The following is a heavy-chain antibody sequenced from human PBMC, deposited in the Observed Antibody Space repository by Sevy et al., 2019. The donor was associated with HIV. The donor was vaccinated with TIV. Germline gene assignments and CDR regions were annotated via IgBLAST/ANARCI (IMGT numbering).Heavy chain of an antibody. D-gene: IGHD2-8*02. CDR3: ATVVGYCTGGVCYGGFYYYYGMDV. V-gene: IGHV1-24*01. CDR1: GYTLTELS. J-gene: IGHJ6*02. Sequence: ASVKVSCKVSGYTLTELSMHWVRQAPGKGLEWMGGFDPEDGETIYAQKFQGRVTMTEDTSTDTAYMELSSLRSEDTAVYYCATVVGYCTGGVCYGGFYYYYGMDVWGQGTTVTVSS. CDR2: FDPEDGET.